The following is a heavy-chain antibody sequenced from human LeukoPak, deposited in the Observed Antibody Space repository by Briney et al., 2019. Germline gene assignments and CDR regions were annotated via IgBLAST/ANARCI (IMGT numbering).Heavy chain of an antibody. V-gene: IGHV3-20*04. J-gene: IGHJ4*02. Sequence: GGSLRLSCAASGFTFDDYGMSWVRQAPGKGLKSFSGSKWNGGSKGYAHSVKGRFTISRDNDKNSLYLQMNSLRAEDTALYYCARDGYGDCWSDYWGQGTLVTVSS. CDR3: ARDGYGDCWSDY. D-gene: IGHD2-21*02. CDR1: GFTFDDYG. CDR2: SKWNGGSK.